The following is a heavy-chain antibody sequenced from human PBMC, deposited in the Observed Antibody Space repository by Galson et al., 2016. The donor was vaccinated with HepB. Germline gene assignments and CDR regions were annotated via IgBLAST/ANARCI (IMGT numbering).Heavy chain of an antibody. V-gene: IGHV3-30*03. D-gene: IGHD6-6*01. Sequence: SLRLSCAASGFTFSNYGMHWVRQAPGKGLEWVAVMSYDGSNIYYADSVKGRFTISRDNSKNTLYLQMNSLRAEDTAVFFCARDGTGVSGENSSWPRTYYLDYWGQGTLVTVSS. J-gene: IGHJ4*02. CDR1: GFTFSNYG. CDR3: ARDGTGVSGENSSWPRTYYLDY. CDR2: MSYDGSNI.